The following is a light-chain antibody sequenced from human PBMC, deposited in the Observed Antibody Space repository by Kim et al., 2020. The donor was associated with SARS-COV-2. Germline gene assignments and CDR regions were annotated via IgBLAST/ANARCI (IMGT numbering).Light chain of an antibody. CDR1: QSISTS. J-gene: IGKJ4*01. CDR2: DAS. Sequence: DIQMTQSPSTLSASVGGTVTITCRASQSISTSLAWYQQKPGKAPKLLIYDASSLESGVPSRFSGSGSGTEFTLTINSLQPGDSATYFCQQYNSYAVTFGGGIKVDIK. CDR3: QQYNSYAVT. V-gene: IGKV1-5*01.